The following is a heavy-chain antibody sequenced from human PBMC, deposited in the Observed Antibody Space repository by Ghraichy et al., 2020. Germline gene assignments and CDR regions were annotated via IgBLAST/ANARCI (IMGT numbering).Heavy chain of an antibody. Sequence: GGSLRLSCAASGFTFSSYAMSWVRQAPRKGLEWVSAISGSGGSTYYADSVKGRFTISRDNSKNTLYLQMNSLRAEDTAVYYCAKREQWLQFIQHWGQGTLVTVSS. D-gene: IGHD6-19*01. V-gene: IGHV3-23*01. CDR2: ISGSGGST. CDR3: AKREQWLQFIQH. J-gene: IGHJ1*01. CDR1: GFTFSSYA.